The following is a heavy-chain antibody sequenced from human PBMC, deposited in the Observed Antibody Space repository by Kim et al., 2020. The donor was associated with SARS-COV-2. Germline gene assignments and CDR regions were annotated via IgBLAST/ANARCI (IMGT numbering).Heavy chain of an antibody. V-gene: IGHV1-3*01. Sequence: ASVKVSCKASGYTFTSYAMHWVRQAPGQRLEWMGWINAGNGNTKYSQKFQGTVTITRDTSASTAYMELSSLRSEDTAVYYCASGVLHYYGSGSYPYGMDVWGQGTTVTASS. CDR2: INAGNGNT. D-gene: IGHD3-10*01. CDR3: ASGVLHYYGSGSYPYGMDV. J-gene: IGHJ6*02. CDR1: GYTFTSYA.